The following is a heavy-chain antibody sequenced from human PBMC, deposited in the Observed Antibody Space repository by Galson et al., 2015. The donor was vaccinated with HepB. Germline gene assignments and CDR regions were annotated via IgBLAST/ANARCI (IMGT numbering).Heavy chain of an antibody. CDR1: GFIFSNYV. CDR3: AQGLAAFDY. Sequence: SLRLSCAASGFIFSNYVMNWVRQAPGKGLEWVSLIDGNGERTHYADSVKGRFTISRDNSRDTLYLQMSSLRAEDTAIYYCAQGLAAFDYWGQGTLVTVSS. D-gene: IGHD2-15*01. V-gene: IGHV3-23*01. CDR2: IDGNGERT. J-gene: IGHJ4*02.